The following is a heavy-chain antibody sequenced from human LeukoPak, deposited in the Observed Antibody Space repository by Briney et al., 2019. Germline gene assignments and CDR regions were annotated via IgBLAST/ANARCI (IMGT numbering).Heavy chain of an antibody. D-gene: IGHD3-22*01. CDR2: ISSSGSTI. V-gene: IGHV3-48*03. Sequence: PGGSLRLSCAASGFTFSSYEMNWVRQAPGKGLEWVSYISSSGSTIYYADSVKGRFTISRDNAKNSLYLQMNSLRAEDTAVYYCARDLLITMIVTMDVWGKGTTVTVSP. J-gene: IGHJ6*04. CDR3: ARDLLITMIVTMDV. CDR1: GFTFSSYE.